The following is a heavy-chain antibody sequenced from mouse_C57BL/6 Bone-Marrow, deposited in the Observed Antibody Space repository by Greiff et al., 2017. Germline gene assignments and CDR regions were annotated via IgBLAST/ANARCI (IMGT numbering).Heavy chain of an antibody. Sequence: QVQLKQPGAELVKPGASVKVSCKASGYTFTSYWMHWVKQRPGQGLEWIGRIHPSDSDTNYNQKFKGKATLTVDKSSSTAYMQLSSLTSEDSAVYYCAIDHYGSSSAWFAYWGQGTLVTVSA. CDR3: AIDHYGSSSAWFAY. D-gene: IGHD1-1*01. CDR2: IHPSDSDT. CDR1: GYTFTSYW. V-gene: IGHV1-74*01. J-gene: IGHJ3*01.